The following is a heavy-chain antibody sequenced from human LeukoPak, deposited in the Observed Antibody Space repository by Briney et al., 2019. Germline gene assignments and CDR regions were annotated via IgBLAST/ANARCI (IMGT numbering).Heavy chain of an antibody. V-gene: IGHV3-7*01. Sequence: GGSLRLSCAASGFTLSSYWMSWVRQAPGKGLEWVANIKQDGSEKYYVDSVKGRFTISRDNAKNSLYLQMNSLRAEDTAVYYCARLKLLWSNYFDYWGQGTLVTVSS. J-gene: IGHJ4*02. CDR1: GFTLSSYW. CDR2: IKQDGSEK. CDR3: ARLKLLWSNYFDY. D-gene: IGHD2-2*01.